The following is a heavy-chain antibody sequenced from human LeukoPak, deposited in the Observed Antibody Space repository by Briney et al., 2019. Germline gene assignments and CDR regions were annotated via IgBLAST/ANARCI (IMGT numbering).Heavy chain of an antibody. Sequence: PGGSLRLSCAASGFTFSSYGMHWVRQAPGKGLECVAVISYDGSNKYYADSLKGRFTISRDNSKNTLYLQMNSLRAEDTAVYYCARESYDFWSGSHYYYYGMDVWGQGTTVTVSS. CDR3: ARESYDFWSGSHYYYYGMDV. J-gene: IGHJ6*02. D-gene: IGHD3-3*01. CDR2: ISYDGSNK. V-gene: IGHV3-30*03. CDR1: GFTFSSYG.